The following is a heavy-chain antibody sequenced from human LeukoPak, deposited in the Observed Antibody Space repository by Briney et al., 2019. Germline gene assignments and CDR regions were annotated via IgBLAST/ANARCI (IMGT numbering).Heavy chain of an antibody. CDR1: GFTFNIHG. J-gene: IGHJ4*02. CDR3: AATVTPRYLDY. Sequence: GGSLRLSCAASGFTFNIHGMNWVRQAPGKGLEWVSGISPSGDILYYADSVKGQFTISRDDSKNTVYLQMNSLRAEDTAVYYCAATVTPRYLDYWGQGTLVTVSS. V-gene: IGHV3-23*01. CDR2: ISPSGDIL. D-gene: IGHD4-17*01.